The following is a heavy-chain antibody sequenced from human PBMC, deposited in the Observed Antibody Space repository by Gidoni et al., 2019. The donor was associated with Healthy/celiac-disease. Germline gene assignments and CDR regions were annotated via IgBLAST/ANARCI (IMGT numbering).Heavy chain of an antibody. CDR2: ISGSGGST. CDR3: AKDLNDCNRGSCYPDY. V-gene: IGHV3-23*01. Sequence: GKGLEWVSAISGSGGSTYYADSVKGRFTISRDNSKNTLYLQMNSLRAEDTAVYYCAKDLNDCNRGSCYPDYWGQGTLVTVSS. J-gene: IGHJ4*02. D-gene: IGHD2-15*01.